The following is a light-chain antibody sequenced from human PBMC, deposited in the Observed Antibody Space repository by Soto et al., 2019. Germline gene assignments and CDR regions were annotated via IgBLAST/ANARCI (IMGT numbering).Light chain of an antibody. V-gene: IGLV1-44*01. Sequence: QSVLTQPPSASGSPGQRVSISCSGRASDIGTNTVNWYQQFPGTAPKRLLHSNHQRPSGVPDRFSGSKSGTSASLAISGLQSEDEADYYCVAWDGSLNGYVFGTGTKLTVL. J-gene: IGLJ1*01. CDR2: SNH. CDR3: VAWDGSLNGYV. CDR1: ASDIGTNT.